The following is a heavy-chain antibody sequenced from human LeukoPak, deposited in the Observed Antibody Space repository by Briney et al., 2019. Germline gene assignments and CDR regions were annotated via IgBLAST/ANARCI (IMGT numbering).Heavy chain of an antibody. D-gene: IGHD2-2*01. CDR3: ARAEVVPAVRYYYYYMDV. CDR1: GGTFSSYA. V-gene: IGHV1-69*13. Sequence: SVKVSCKASGGTFSSYAISWVRQAPGQGLEWMGGIIPIFGTANYAQKFQGRVTITADESTSTTYMELSSLRSEDTAVYYCARAEVVPAVRYYYYYMDVWGKGTTVTVSS. CDR2: IIPIFGTA. J-gene: IGHJ6*03.